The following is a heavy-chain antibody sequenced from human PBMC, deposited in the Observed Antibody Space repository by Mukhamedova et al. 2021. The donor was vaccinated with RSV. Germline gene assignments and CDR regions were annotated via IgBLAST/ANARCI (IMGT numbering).Heavy chain of an antibody. CDR2: ISYDGSNK. D-gene: IGHD6-19*01. Sequence: HWVRQAPGKGLEWVAVISYDGSNKYYADSVKGRFTISRDNSKNTLYLQMNSLRAEDTAVYYCAKDRYSSGWYGAFGIWGQGTMV. V-gene: IGHV3-30*18. CDR3: AKDRYSSGWYGAFGI. J-gene: IGHJ3*02.